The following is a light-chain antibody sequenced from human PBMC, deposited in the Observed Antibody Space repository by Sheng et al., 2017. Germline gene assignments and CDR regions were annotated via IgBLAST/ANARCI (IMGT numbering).Light chain of an antibody. CDR2: KAS. V-gene: IGKV1-5*03. J-gene: IGKJ2*01. Sequence: DIQMTQSPSTLSAAIGDRVTITCRASQSISTWLAWFQQKPGKAPKVLIYKASTLESGVPSRFSGSGSGTEFTLTITSLQPDDFATYHCQQYHSYPHTFGQGTKLEI. CDR1: QSISTW. CDR3: QQYHSYPHT.